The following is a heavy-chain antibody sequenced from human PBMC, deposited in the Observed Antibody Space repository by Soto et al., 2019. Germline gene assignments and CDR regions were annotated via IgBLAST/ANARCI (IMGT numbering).Heavy chain of an antibody. CDR2: INAGNGNT. Sequence: QVQLVQSGAEVKKPVASVKVSCKASGYTFTSYAMHWVRQAPGQRLEWMGWINAGNGNTKYSQKFQGRVTITRDTSASTAYMELSSLRSEDTAVYYCARGFEGDGSHGAFDIWGQGTMVTVSS. D-gene: IGHD1-26*01. CDR3: ARGFEGDGSHGAFDI. J-gene: IGHJ3*02. V-gene: IGHV1-3*01. CDR1: GYTFTSYA.